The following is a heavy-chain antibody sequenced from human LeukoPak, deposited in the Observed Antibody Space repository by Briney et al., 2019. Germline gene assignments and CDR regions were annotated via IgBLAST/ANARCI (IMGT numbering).Heavy chain of an antibody. CDR1: GFTFSSNS. CDR3: VRVGLAFGGVDY. J-gene: IGHJ4*02. CDR2: ISSSSTTI. Sequence: AGGSLRLSCAASGFTFSSNSMNWVRQAPGKGLEWVSYISSSSTTIHYADSVKGRFTVSRDNGKNSLYLQMNSLRAEDTAVYYCVRVGLAFGGVDYWGQGTLVTVSS. V-gene: IGHV3-48*01. D-gene: IGHD3-10*01.